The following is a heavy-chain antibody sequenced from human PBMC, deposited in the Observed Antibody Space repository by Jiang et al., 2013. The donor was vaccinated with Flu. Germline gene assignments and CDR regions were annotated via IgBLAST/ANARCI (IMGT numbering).Heavy chain of an antibody. CDR3: ARHWIVSSGPFDP. CDR2: IYYSGST. CDR1: GGSISSYY. D-gene: IGHD6-19*01. V-gene: IGHV4-59*08. Sequence: GPGLVKPSETLSLTCTVSGGSISSYYWSWIRQPPGKGLEWIGYIYYSGSTNYNPSLKSRVTISVDTSKNQFSLKLSSVTAADTAVYYCARHWIVSSGPFDPWGQGTLVTVSS. J-gene: IGHJ5*02.